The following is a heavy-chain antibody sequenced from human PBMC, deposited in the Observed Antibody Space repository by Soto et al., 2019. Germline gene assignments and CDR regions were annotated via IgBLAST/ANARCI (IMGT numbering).Heavy chain of an antibody. V-gene: IGHV3-33*01. D-gene: IGHD6-19*01. J-gene: IGHJ4*02. CDR3: ARDPDLGIAVAGTTPDFDY. CDR2: IWYDGSNK. CDR1: GFTFSSYG. Sequence: QVQLVESGGGVVQPGRSLRLSCAASGFTFSSYGMHWVRQAPGKGLEWVAVIWYDGSNKYYADSVKGRFTISRDNSKNTQNLQINSLRAEDTAMYYCARDPDLGIAVAGTTPDFDYWGQGTLVTVSS.